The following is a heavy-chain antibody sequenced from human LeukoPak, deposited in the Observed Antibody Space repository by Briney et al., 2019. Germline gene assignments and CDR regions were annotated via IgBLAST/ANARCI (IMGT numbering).Heavy chain of an antibody. CDR1: GYSFTTYH. D-gene: IGHD2-21*02. CDR3: ARTTSLTASGYDC. J-gene: IGHJ4*02. Sequence: RASVTVSCKTSGYSFTTYHINWVRQASGQGLEWLGWMNPYTGDRVYAQRFQGRLSITSDTSISTAYMELGSLKSDDTAVYFCARTTSLTASGYDCWGQGTLVTVSS. CDR2: MNPYTGDR. V-gene: IGHV1-8*03.